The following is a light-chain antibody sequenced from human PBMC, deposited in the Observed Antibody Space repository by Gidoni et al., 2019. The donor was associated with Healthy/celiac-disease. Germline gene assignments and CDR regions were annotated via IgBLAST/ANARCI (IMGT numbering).Light chain of an antibody. Sequence: AIQMTQSPSSLSASVGDRVTITCRASQGIRNDLGLYQQKPGKAPKLLIYAASSLQSGVPSMFSGSGSGTDFTLTISSLQPEDFATYYCLQDYNYPLTFGGGTKVEIK. J-gene: IGKJ4*01. CDR1: QGIRND. CDR3: LQDYNYPLT. V-gene: IGKV1-6*01. CDR2: AAS.